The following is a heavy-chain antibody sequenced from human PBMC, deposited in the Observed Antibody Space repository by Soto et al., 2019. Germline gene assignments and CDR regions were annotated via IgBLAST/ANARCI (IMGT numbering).Heavy chain of an antibody. J-gene: IGHJ4*02. CDR1: GFTFSHYA. Sequence: QVQLVESGGGVVQPGRSLRVSCAASGFTFSHYAMHWVRQAPGKGLEWVAVVSYDGTKQFYADSVKGRFTISRDSSKSTLYLQMNNLSDEDTAVYYCARDRVYYYDSSGYYNFDFWGQGTLVTVSS. CDR2: VSYDGTKQ. V-gene: IGHV3-30-3*01. CDR3: ARDRVYYYDSSGYYNFDF. D-gene: IGHD3-22*01.